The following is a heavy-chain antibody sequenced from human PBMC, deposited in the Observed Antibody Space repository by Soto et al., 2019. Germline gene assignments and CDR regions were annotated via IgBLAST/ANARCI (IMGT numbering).Heavy chain of an antibody. Sequence: GGSLRLSFVASEFTFSSYSMNWVRQAPGKGLEWVSYISSSSSTIYYADSVKGRFTISRDNAKNSLYLQMNSLRAEDTAVYYCARDLISGPGYWGQGTLVTVSS. CDR1: EFTFSSYS. V-gene: IGHV3-48*01. J-gene: IGHJ4*02. CDR2: ISSSSSTI. D-gene: IGHD3-16*01. CDR3: ARDLISGPGY.